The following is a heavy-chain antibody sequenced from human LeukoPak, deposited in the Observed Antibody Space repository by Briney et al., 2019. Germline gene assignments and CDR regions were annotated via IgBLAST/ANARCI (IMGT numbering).Heavy chain of an antibody. CDR3: ARATLGYYYMDV. D-gene: IGHD3-16*01. V-gene: IGHV3-48*01. J-gene: IGHJ6*03. Sequence: PGGSLRLSCAASGFTFSSYSMNWVRRVPGKGWEGVSYISSSSSTIYYADSVKGRFTISRDNAKNSLYLQMNSLRAEDTAVYYCARATLGYYYMDVWGKGTTVTVSS. CDR2: ISSSSSTI. CDR1: GFTFSSYS.